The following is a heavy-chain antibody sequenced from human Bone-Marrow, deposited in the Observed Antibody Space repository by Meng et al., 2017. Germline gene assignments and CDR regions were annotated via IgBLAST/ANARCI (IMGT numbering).Heavy chain of an antibody. CDR2: ISYDGSNK. CDR1: GFTFSSYA. J-gene: IGHJ5*02. CDR3: ARVLPSLAAAGPFDP. D-gene: IGHD6-13*01. Sequence: GESLRLSCAASGFTFSSYAMHWVRQAPGKGLEWVAVISYDGSNKYYADSVKGRFTISRDNSKNTLYLQMNSLRAEDTAVYYCARVLPSLAAAGPFDPWGQGTLVTVSS. V-gene: IGHV3-30*04.